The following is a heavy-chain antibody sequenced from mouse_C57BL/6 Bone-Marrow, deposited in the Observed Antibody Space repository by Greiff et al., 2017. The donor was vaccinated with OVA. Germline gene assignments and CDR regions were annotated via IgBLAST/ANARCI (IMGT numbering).Heavy chain of an antibody. Sequence: LQESGAELVKPGASVKISCKASGYAFSSYWMNWVKQRPGKGLEWIGQIYPGDGDTNYNGKFKGKATLTADKSSSTAYMQLSSLTSEDSAVYFCARRRSYWYFDVWGTGTTVTVSS. CDR3: ARRRSYWYFDV. J-gene: IGHJ1*03. CDR2: IYPGDGDT. V-gene: IGHV1-80*01. CDR1: GYAFSSYW.